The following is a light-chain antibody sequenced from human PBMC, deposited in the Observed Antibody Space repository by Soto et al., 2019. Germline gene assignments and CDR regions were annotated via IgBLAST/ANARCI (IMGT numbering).Light chain of an antibody. J-gene: IGKJ5*01. CDR2: GAS. CDR1: QSVSSSY. Sequence: EIVLTQSPGTLSLSPGERATLSCMASQSVSSSYLAWHQQKPGQAPRLLIDGASSRATGIPDGFSGSGSGTDFTLTISRLEPEDFAVYYCQQYGSSRITFGQGTRLAIK. CDR3: QQYGSSRIT. V-gene: IGKV3-20*01.